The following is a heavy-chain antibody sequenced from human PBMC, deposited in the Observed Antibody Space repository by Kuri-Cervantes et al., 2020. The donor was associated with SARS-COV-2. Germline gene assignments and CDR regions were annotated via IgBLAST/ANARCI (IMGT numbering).Heavy chain of an antibody. Sequence: SETLSLTCSVSGASISSSNYYWAWIRQSPGKGLEWIVSIYNSGNSFYNPSLKSRVTTSVDTSKSQFSLKLSSVTAADTAVYYCARLRQLGFDYWGQGTLVTVSS. D-gene: IGHD6-13*01. CDR3: ARLRQLGFDY. CDR1: GASISSSNYY. V-gene: IGHV4-39*01. CDR2: IYNSGNS. J-gene: IGHJ4*02.